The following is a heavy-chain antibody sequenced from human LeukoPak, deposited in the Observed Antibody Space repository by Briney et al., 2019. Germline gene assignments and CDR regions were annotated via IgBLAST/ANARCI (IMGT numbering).Heavy chain of an antibody. CDR3: AKDRFIGYGSGSYLDY. Sequence: GGSLRLSCAASGFTFSDYYMSWIRQAPGKGLEWVSAISGSGGSTYYADSVKGRFTISRDNSKNTLYPQMNSLRAEDTAVYYCAKDRFIGYGSGSYLDYWGQGTLVTVSS. CDR2: ISGSGGST. V-gene: IGHV3-23*01. J-gene: IGHJ4*02. D-gene: IGHD3-10*01. CDR1: GFTFSDYY.